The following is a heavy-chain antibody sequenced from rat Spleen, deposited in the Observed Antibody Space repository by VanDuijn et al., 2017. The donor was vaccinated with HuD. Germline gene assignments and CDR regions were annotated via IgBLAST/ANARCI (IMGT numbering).Heavy chain of an antibody. J-gene: IGHJ3*01. V-gene: IGHV3-3*01. D-gene: IGHD3-8*01. Sequence: EVQLQESGPGLVKPSQSLSLTCSVTNYSITSNYWGWIRKFPGNKLEWMGYINSAGSTNYNPSLKSRISITRDTSKNQFFLQVNSVTTEDTATYYCARPAYAQGNWFAYWGQGTLVTVSS. CDR2: INSAGST. CDR1: NYSITSNY. CDR3: ARPAYAQGNWFAY.